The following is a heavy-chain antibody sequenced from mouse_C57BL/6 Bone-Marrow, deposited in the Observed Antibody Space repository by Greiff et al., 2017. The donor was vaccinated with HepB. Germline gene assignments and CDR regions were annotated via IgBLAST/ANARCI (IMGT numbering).Heavy chain of an antibody. Sequence: LVESGAELVRPGASVTLSCKASGYTFTDYEMHWVKQTPVHGLEWIGAIDPETGGTAYNQKFKGKAILTADKSSSTAYMELRSLTSEDSAVYYCTRGYDYGYAMDYWGQGTSGTVSS. D-gene: IGHD2-4*01. CDR1: GYTFTDYE. V-gene: IGHV1-15*01. J-gene: IGHJ4*01. CDR3: TRGYDYGYAMDY. CDR2: IDPETGGT.